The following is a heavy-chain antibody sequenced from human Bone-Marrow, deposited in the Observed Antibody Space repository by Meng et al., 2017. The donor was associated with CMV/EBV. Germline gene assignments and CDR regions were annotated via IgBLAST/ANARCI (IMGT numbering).Heavy chain of an antibody. CDR2: IIPILGIA. V-gene: IGHV1-69*10. Sequence: SVKVSCKASGYTFTSYDINWVRQATGQGLEWMGGIIPILGIANYAQKFQGRVTITADKSTSTAYMELSSLRSEDTAVYYCARYQLLAESQYYFDYWGQGTLVTVSS. J-gene: IGHJ4*02. CDR3: ARYQLLAESQYYFDY. CDR1: GYTFTSYD. D-gene: IGHD2-2*01.